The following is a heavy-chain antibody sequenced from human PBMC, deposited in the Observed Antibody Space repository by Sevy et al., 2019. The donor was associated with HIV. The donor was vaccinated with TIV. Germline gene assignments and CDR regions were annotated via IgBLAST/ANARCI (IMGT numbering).Heavy chain of an antibody. V-gene: IGHV1-24*01. CDR3: ATTKDYYEPSGYPFDY. D-gene: IGHD5-12*01. CDR1: GRTLTQLS. Sequence: ASVKVSCKASGRTLTQLSIHWVRQAPGKGLEWMGTFDPEDDEKIYAQKFQGRVTMTEDTSTDTAYMELSRLRSEDTAVYYCATTKDYYEPSGYPFDYWGQGTLVTVSS. CDR2: FDPEDDEK. J-gene: IGHJ4*02.